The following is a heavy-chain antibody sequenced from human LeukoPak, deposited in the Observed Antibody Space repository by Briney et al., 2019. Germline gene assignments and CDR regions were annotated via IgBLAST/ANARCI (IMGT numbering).Heavy chain of an antibody. Sequence: PSETLSLTCTVSGGSISSGDYYWSWIRQPPGKGLELIAYIYYSGSTYYNPSLKSRVTISVDTSKNQFSLKLSSVTAGDTAVYYCASRGYSGLDYWGQGTLVTVSS. CDR3: ASRGYSGLDY. CDR1: GGSISSGDYY. J-gene: IGHJ4*02. D-gene: IGHD5-12*01. CDR2: IYYSGST. V-gene: IGHV4-30-4*01.